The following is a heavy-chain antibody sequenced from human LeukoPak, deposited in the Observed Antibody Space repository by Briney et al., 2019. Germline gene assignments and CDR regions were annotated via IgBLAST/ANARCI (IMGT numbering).Heavy chain of an antibody. D-gene: IGHD6-13*01. CDR1: AFTFSIYE. J-gene: IGHJ4*02. CDR3: ARGGVSAAAGHDY. Sequence: GGSLRLACAPSAFTFSIYEMNWVRQAPGKGLEWVSYISSSGSTIYYADSVKGRFTISRDNATNSLYLQMNSLRAEDTAVYYCARGGVSAAAGHDYWGQATLVTVSS. CDR2: ISSSGSTI. V-gene: IGHV3-48*03.